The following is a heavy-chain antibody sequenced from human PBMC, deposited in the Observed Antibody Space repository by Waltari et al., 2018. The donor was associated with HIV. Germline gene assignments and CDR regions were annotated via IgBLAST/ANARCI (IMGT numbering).Heavy chain of an antibody. V-gene: IGHV5-51*03. CDR1: GYSFTSYW. CDR3: ARLYGSRGSSSPEDDY. D-gene: IGHD3-10*01. CDR2: IYPGDSDT. Sequence: EVQLVQSGAEVKKPGESLKISCTGSGYSFTSYWIGWVRQMPGKGLEWMGIIYPGDSDTRYSPSFQGQVTISADKSISTAYLQWSSLKASDTAMYYCARLYGSRGSSSPEDDYWGQGTLVTVSS. J-gene: IGHJ4*02.